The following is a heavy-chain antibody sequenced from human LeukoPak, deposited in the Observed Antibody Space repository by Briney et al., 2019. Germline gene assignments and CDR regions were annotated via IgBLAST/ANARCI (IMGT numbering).Heavy chain of an antibody. V-gene: IGHV3-7*01. CDR3: ARSRSARGLDY. CDR2: INLDGSEK. Sequence: GGSLRLSCAASGFTFSGHSMTWVRQAPGKGLEWVANINLDGSEKYYVDSVKGRFTISRDNAKNSLYLQMNSLRAEDTAVYYCARSRSARGLDYWGQGTLVTVSS. J-gene: IGHJ4*02. CDR1: GFTFSGHS.